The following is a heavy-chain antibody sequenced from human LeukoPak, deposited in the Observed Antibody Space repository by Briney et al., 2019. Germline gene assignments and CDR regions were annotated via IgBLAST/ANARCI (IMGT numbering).Heavy chain of an antibody. CDR3: ARDDYYYGSGSPIDY. Sequence: GGSLRLSCAASGFTFSSYSMKWVRQAPGKGLEWVSSISSSSSYIYYADSVKGRFTISRDNAKNSLYLQMNSLRAEDTAVYYCARDDYYYGSGSPIDYWGQGTLVTVSS. CDR2: ISSSSSYI. J-gene: IGHJ4*02. CDR1: GFTFSSYS. D-gene: IGHD3-10*01. V-gene: IGHV3-21*01.